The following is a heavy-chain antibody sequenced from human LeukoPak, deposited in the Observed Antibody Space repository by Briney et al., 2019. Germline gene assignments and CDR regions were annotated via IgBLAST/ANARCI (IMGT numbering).Heavy chain of an antibody. CDR3: ARLNYDFWSGVWEGYYMDG. Sequence: GGSLRLSCAASGFTFSSYWKTWVRQAPGKGLEWVANIGEDGSEKYYVDSVKGRFTISRDNAKNSLYLQVNSLRAEDTAVYYCARLNYDFWSGVWEGYYMDGWGKGTTVTVSS. CDR2: IGEDGSEK. CDR1: GFTFSSYW. D-gene: IGHD3-3*01. J-gene: IGHJ6*03. V-gene: IGHV3-7*01.